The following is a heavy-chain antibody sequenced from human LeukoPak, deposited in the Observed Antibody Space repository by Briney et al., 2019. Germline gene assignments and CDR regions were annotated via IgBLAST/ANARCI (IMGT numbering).Heavy chain of an antibody. V-gene: IGHV3-7*01. D-gene: IGHD4-17*01. CDR1: GFTFSSYW. CDR2: IKQDGSEK. CDR3: ARECGDYGDAFDI. J-gene: IGHJ3*02. Sequence: PGGSLRLSCAASGFTFSSYWMSWVRQAPGKGLEWVANIKQDGSEKYYVDSVKGRFTISRDNAKNSLYLQMNSLRAEDTAVYYCARECGDYGDAFDIWGQGTMVTVSS.